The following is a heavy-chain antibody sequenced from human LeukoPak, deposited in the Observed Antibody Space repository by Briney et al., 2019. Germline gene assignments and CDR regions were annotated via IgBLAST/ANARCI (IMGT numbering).Heavy chain of an antibody. V-gene: IGHV4-39*01. J-gene: IGHJ4*02. CDR3: ARHPGFTMVRGVFDY. Sequence: PGGSLRLSCAASGFTFSSYSMNWVRQPPGKGLEWIGSIYYSGSTYYNPSLKSRVTISVDTSKNQFSLKLSSVTAADTAVYYCARHPGFTMVRGVFDYWGQGTLVTVSS. CDR1: GFTFSSYSMN. CDR2: IYYSGST. D-gene: IGHD3-10*01.